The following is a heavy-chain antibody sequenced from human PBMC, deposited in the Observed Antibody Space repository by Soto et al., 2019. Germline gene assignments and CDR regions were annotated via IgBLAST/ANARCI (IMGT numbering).Heavy chain of an antibody. Sequence: EVQLVESGGGLIQPGGSLRLSCAASGFTVSSNYMSWVRQAPGKGLEWVSSISSSSSYIYYADSVKGRFTISRDNAKNSLYLQMNSLRAEDTAVYYCARGYYYDSSGYYPQDYWGQGTLVTVSS. V-gene: IGHV3-21*01. CDR3: ARGYYYDSSGYYPQDY. J-gene: IGHJ4*02. D-gene: IGHD3-22*01. CDR1: GFTVSSNY. CDR2: ISSSSSYI.